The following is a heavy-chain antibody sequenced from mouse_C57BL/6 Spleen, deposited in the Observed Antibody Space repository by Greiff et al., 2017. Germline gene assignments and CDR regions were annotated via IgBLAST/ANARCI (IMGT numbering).Heavy chain of an antibody. Sequence: EVQLQQSGAELVRPGASVKLSCTASGFNIKDDYMHWVKQRPEQGLEWIGWIDPENGDTEYASKFQGKATITADTSSNTAYLQLSSLTSEDTAVYYCTTSEAWFAYWGQGTLVTVSA. J-gene: IGHJ3*01. V-gene: IGHV14-4*01. CDR2: IDPENGDT. CDR1: GFNIKDDY. CDR3: TTSEAWFAY.